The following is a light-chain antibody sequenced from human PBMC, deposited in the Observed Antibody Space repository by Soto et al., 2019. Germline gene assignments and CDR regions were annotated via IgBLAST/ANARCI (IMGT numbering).Light chain of an antibody. CDR1: QSRGSNF. V-gene: IGKV3-20*01. CDR3: QLYGISPH. J-gene: IGKJ5*01. CDR2: ASS. Sequence: EIGLTQSAGTLSLSPGERATLSCKTSQSRGSNFLAWYQHKPGQAPRLLIYASSNRATGIPDRFSGSESGTDFTLTINRLEPEDFAVYYCQLYGISPHFGQGTRLEIK.